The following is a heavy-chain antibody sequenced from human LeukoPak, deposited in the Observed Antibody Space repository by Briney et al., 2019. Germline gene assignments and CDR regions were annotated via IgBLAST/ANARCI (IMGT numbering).Heavy chain of an antibody. CDR2: VIPVFGTA. CDR1: RGTFSSYA. V-gene: IGHV1-69*13. D-gene: IGHD2-2*01. J-gene: IGHJ5*02. CDR3: ARDHRGRYCSTISCYLGCFDP. Sequence: ASVKVSCKASRGTFSSYAISWVRQAPGQGLEWVGGVIPVFGTAHYEQKFQGRGNITADESTSPAYMELSSPRSDDTAVYYCARDHRGRYCSTISCYLGCFDPWGQGTLVTVSS.